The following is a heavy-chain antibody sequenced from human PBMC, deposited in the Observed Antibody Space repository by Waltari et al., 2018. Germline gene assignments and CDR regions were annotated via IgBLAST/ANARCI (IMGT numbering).Heavy chain of an antibody. D-gene: IGHD3-16*01. Sequence: QLQLQESGPGLVKPSETLSLTCTVSGGSISSSSYYWGWIRQPPGKGLEGIGSIYYSGGTYYNPSLNSRVTISVDTSKNQFSLKLSSVTATDTAVYYCARVLGGYFDYWGQGTLVTVSS. V-gene: IGHV4-39*07. J-gene: IGHJ4*02. CDR1: GGSISSSSYY. CDR2: IYYSGGT. CDR3: ARVLGGYFDY.